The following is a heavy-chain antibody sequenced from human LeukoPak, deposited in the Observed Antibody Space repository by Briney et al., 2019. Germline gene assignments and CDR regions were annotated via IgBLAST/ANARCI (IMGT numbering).Heavy chain of an antibody. CDR1: GYTFTSYY. V-gene: IGHV1-46*01. D-gene: IGHD1-14*01. Sequence: VASVKVSCKASGYTFTSYYMHWVRQAPGQGLEWMGIINPSGGSTSYAQKFQGRVTMTRDMSTSTVYMELSSLRSEDTAVYYCARDRANRILKIWFDPWGQGTLVTVSS. J-gene: IGHJ5*02. CDR2: INPSGGST. CDR3: ARDRANRILKIWFDP.